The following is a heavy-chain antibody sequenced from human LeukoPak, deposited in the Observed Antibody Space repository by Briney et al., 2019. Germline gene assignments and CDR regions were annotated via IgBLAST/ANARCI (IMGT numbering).Heavy chain of an antibody. Sequence: GGSVKVSCKASGYSFTSHDINWVRQATGQGLEWMGWMNPNSGNTGYAQKFQGRVTMTTDTSMKTAYIELSSLRSEDTAVYYCARAGRKYAFDYWGQGTLVTVSS. CDR2: MNPNSGNT. J-gene: IGHJ4*02. V-gene: IGHV1-8*01. CDR3: ARAGRKYAFDY. CDR1: GYSFTSHD.